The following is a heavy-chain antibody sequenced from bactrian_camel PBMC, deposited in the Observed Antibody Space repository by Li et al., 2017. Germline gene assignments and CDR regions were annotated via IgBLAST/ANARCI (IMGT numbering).Heavy chain of an antibody. D-gene: IGHD1*01. CDR2: IDRDGRA. J-gene: IGHJ4*01. V-gene: IGHV3S53*01. CDR1: GYTSTTSC. Sequence: VQLVESGGGSVQAGESRRLSCVTSGYTSTTSCVAWVRQAPGKQREGVVSIDRDGRATYADSVKGRFTISMDANTLYLQMNSLTPEDSAMYYCSASLRCASCSRGLCRECQLASIGQGTQVTVS.